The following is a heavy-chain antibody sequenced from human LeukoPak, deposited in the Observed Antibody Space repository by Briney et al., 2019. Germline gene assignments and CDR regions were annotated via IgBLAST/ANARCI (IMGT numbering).Heavy chain of an antibody. CDR1: GYTFTSYG. J-gene: IGHJ5*02. CDR3: ARERYYYDSSGYPIPYNWFDP. Sequence: ASVKVSCKASGYTFTSYGISWVRQAPGQGLEWMGWISACNGNTNYAQKLQGRVAMTTDTSSSTAYMELRSLRSDDTAVYYCARERYYYDSSGYPIPYNWFDPWGQGTLVTVSS. V-gene: IGHV1-18*01. CDR2: ISACNGNT. D-gene: IGHD3-22*01.